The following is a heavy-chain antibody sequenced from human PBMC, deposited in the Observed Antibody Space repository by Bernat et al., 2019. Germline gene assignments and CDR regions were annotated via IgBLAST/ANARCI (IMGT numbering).Heavy chain of an antibody. V-gene: IGHV3-30*01. J-gene: IGHJ5*02. CDR1: GFTFSSYA. Sequence: QVQLVESGGGVVQPGRSLRLSCAAPGFTFSSYAMHWVRQAPGKGLEWVAVISFDGSNKYYADSVKGRFTISRDNSENTLYLQRNRQKAEDTAVYDCARGTLNDAWGRGALVTVSS. CDR3: ARGTLNDA. CDR2: ISFDGSNK. D-gene: IGHD3-16*01.